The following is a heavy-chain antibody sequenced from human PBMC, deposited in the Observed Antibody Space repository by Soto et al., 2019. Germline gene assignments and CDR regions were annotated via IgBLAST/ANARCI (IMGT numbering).Heavy chain of an antibody. CDR2: IYNSGIT. CDR3: ARGVTVFGLVSRFWFDP. Sequence: SETLSLTCTVSGDSISSGDYSWSWVRQSPGKGLEWIGHIYNSGITYYNPSLKSRVVISIDTSRNQFSLRLNSLTAADRAVYFCARGVTVFGLVSRFWFDPWGQGTVVTVSS. D-gene: IGHD3-3*01. CDR1: GDSISSGDYS. J-gene: IGHJ5*02. V-gene: IGHV4-30-4*01.